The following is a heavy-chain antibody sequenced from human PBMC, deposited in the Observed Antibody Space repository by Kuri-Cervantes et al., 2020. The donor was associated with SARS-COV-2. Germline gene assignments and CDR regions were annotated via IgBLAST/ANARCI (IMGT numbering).Heavy chain of an antibody. Sequence: GESLKISCGVSGFPFSEYAMAWVRQAPGKGLECVSVIYSGGNTYYADSVKGRFTISRDSSKNTLYLQMNSLRAEDTAVYYCARAKSPNAALVPADYWGQGTLVTVSS. J-gene: IGHJ4*02. V-gene: IGHV3-53*01. D-gene: IGHD5-18*01. CDR1: GFPFSEYA. CDR2: IYSGGNT. CDR3: ARAKSPNAALVPADY.